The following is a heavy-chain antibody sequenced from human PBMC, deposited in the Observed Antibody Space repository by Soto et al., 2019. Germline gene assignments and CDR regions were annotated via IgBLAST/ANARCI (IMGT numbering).Heavy chain of an antibody. V-gene: IGHV3-33*01. Sequence: QVQLVESGGGVVQPGRSLRLSCAASEFTFSNYGMHWVRQAPGKGLEWVAVILNDGSNRYHADSVKDRFTISRDNSKNTLYLQTNRLRAEDTAVYYCARDDEYSGNGMDVWGQGTTVTVS. CDR3: ARDDEYSGNGMDV. D-gene: IGHD3-10*01. CDR1: EFTFSNYG. J-gene: IGHJ6*02. CDR2: ILNDGSNR.